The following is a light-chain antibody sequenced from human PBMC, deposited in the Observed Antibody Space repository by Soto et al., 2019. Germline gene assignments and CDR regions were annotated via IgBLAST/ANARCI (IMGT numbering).Light chain of an antibody. CDR3: QQYNNWFT. CDR1: QRITT. J-gene: IGKJ5*01. CDR2: GAS. V-gene: IGKV3-15*01. Sequence: MKQSPAALSLYPGERATLSCRASQRITTVAWYQQKPGQAPRLLIYGASTRVTGIPARFSGSGSGTEFTLTISSLQSEDVAVYYCQQYNNWFTFGQGTLLEIK.